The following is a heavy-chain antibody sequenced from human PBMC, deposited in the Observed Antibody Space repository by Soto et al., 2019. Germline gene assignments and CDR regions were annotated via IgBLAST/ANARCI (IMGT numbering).Heavy chain of an antibody. Sequence: QVHLFESGGGLVKPGGSLRLSCTASGFTFSDYHMSWIRHTPGKGLEWVSSILTDGTIYYADSVKGRFTISRDNAHNSLYLLMNILRAEDTVVYYCATSSWVSLVQGPVVSVSS. D-gene: IGHD6-13*01. CDR1: GFTFSDYH. J-gene: IGHJ5*02. CDR2: ILTDGTI. V-gene: IGHV3-11*01. CDR3: ATSSWVS.